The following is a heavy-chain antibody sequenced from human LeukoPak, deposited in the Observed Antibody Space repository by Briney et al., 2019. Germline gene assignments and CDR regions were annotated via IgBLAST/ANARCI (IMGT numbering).Heavy chain of an antibody. CDR2: INPNSGGT. D-gene: IGHD5-12*01. Sequence: ASVKVSCKASGYTFTGYYMHWVRQAPGQGLEWMGWINPNSGGTNYAQKFQGRVTMTRDTSISTAYMELSRLRSDDTAVYYCVRDRGYSGYVNFDYWGQGTLVTVSS. CDR1: GYTFTGYY. J-gene: IGHJ4*02. CDR3: VRDRGYSGYVNFDY. V-gene: IGHV1-2*02.